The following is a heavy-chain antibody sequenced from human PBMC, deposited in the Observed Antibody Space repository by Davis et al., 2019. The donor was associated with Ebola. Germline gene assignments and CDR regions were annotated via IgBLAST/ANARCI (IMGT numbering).Heavy chain of an antibody. CDR2: VHGGNGNT. V-gene: IGHV1-3*01. Sequence: ASVTVSCKASVFTLTNYAIHWVRQAPGQRLEWMGWVHGGNGNTKYSQRFQGRVTITTDTSASTVYLDLTSLRSDDTAVFYCARASFGYNSGWYADYWGPGSLVTVSS. CDR1: VFTLTNYA. D-gene: IGHD6-19*01. CDR3: ARASFGYNSGWYADY. J-gene: IGHJ4*02.